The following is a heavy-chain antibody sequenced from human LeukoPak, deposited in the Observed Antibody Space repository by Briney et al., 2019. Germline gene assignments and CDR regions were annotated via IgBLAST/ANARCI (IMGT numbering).Heavy chain of an antibody. D-gene: IGHD3-10*01. J-gene: IGHJ4*02. Sequence: GRSLRLSCAASGFTFDDYAMHWVRQAPGKGLEWVSGISWNSGSLGYADSVKGRFTISRDNAKNSLYLQMHSLRAEDMALYYRAKAKGSLLWFGELSLDYWGQGTLVTVSS. V-gene: IGHV3-9*03. CDR1: GFTFDDYA. CDR2: ISWNSGSL. CDR3: AKAKGSLLWFGELSLDY.